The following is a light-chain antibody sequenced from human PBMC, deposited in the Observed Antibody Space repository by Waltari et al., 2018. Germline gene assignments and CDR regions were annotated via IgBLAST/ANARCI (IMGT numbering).Light chain of an antibody. V-gene: IGKV3-20*01. CDR3: QHYVNLPVT. CDR1: QSVGKS. Sequence: EIVLTQSPGTLSLSPGERATRSCRASQSVGKSLAWYQQRPGQAPRLLIYDASTRATGTPGRFSGSGFGTDFSLAISSLEPEDFAVYFCQHYVNLPVTFGQGTKVEI. CDR2: DAS. J-gene: IGKJ1*01.